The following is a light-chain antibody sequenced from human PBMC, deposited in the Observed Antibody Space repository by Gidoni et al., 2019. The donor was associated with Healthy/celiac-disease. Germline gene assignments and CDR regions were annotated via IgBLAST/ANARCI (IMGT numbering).Light chain of an antibody. CDR2: WAS. V-gene: IGKV4-1*01. CDR1: QSVLYSSNNTHY. J-gene: IGKJ4*01. Sequence: DIVMTQSPDSLAVSLGERATINCKSRQSVLYSSNNTHYLAWYQQKPGQPPKLLIYWASTRESGVPDRFSGSGSGTDFTLTISSLQAEDVAVYYCQQYYSTPLTFGGGTKVEIK. CDR3: QQYYSTPLT.